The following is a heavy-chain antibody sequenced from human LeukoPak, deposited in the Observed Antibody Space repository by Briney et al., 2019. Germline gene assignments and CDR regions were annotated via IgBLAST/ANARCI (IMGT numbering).Heavy chain of an antibody. J-gene: IGHJ1*01. D-gene: IGHD3-22*01. CDR1: GGSISRHY. V-gene: IGHV4-59*11. CDR2: IHYSGST. Sequence: SETLSLTCTVSGGSISRHYWSWIRQPPGKGLEWIGYIHYSGSTNYNPSLKSRVTMSVDTSKNQFSLKLSSVIAADTAVYYCASDYYSSVYYFFWGQGTLVTVSS. CDR3: ASDYYSSVYYFF.